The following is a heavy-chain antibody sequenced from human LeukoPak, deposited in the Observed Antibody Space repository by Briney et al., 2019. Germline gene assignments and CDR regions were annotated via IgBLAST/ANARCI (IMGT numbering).Heavy chain of an antibody. J-gene: IGHJ4*02. CDR2: ISWNGAGI. V-gene: IGHV3-9*01. Sequence: QAGGSLRLSCAASGFTFDDYAMQWVRQAPGKGLEWVAGISWNGAGIRYADSVKGRFSISRDNAKNSMILQMNSLRAEDTALYYCARAKSYDSSGGFDYWGQGTLVTVSS. D-gene: IGHD3-16*01. CDR1: GFTFDDYA. CDR3: ARAKSYDSSGGFDY.